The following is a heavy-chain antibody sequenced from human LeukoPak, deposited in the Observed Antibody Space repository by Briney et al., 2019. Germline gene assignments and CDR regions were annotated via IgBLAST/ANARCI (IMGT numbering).Heavy chain of an antibody. V-gene: IGHV4-59*01. CDR3: ARGSYSSAWYFDY. CDR2: IYYSGST. CDR1: GGSISSYY. D-gene: IGHD6-19*01. J-gene: IGHJ4*02. Sequence: PSETLSLTCTVSGGSISSYYWSWIRQPPVKGLEWIGYIYYSGSTNYNPSLKSRVTISVDTSKNRFSLKLSSVTAADTAVYYCARGSYSSAWYFDYWGQGTLVTVSS.